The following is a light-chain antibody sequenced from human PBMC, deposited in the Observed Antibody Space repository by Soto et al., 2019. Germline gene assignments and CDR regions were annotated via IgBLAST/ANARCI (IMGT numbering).Light chain of an antibody. CDR1: QSVSSNS. J-gene: IGKJ2*02. CDR2: DAS. V-gene: IGKV3-20*01. CDR3: HQYGSSLCT. Sequence: EIVLTQSPGTLSLSPGERATLSCRASQSVSSNSLAWYQQKRGQAPRLLIYDASNRATGIPDRFSGSGSGTDFTLTINRLEAEDFAVYYCHQYGSSLCTFGQGTKLEIK.